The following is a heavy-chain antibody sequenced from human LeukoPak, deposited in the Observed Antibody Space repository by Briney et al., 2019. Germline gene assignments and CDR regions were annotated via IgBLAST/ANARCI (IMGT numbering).Heavy chain of an antibody. CDR2: IYYSGST. J-gene: IGHJ5*02. CDR3: ARGVTIFEVVIEHWFDP. CDR1: GGSISSYY. D-gene: IGHD3-3*01. V-gene: IGHV4-59*01. Sequence: PSETLSLTCTVSGGSISSYYWSWIRQPPGKGLEWIGYIYYSGSTNYNPSLKSRATTSVDTSKNQFSLKLSSVTAADTAVYYCARGVTIFEVVIEHWFDPWGQGTLVTVSS.